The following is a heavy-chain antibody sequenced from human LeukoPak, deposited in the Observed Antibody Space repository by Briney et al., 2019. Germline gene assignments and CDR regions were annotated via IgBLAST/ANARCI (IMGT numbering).Heavy chain of an antibody. J-gene: IGHJ4*02. D-gene: IGHD3-10*01. V-gene: IGHV1-2*02. CDR2: INPNTGDT. Sequence: GASVKVSCKASGYTFTGYYMHWVRQAPGQGLEWMGWINPNTGDTNYAQKFQGRVTMTRDTSVTTAYMELSSLRSDDTAMYYCARDVFTMIRGLTRGFDNWGQGSLVTVSS. CDR3: ARDVFTMIRGLTRGFDN. CDR1: GYTFTGYY.